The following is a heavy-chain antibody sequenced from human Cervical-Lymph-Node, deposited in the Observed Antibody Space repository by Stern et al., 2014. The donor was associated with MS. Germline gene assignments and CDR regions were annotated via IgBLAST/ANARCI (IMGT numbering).Heavy chain of an antibody. CDR1: GFTFSDYY. CDR3: ARKEGVTTINAAFDI. D-gene: IGHD5-12*01. J-gene: IGHJ3*02. Sequence: DQLVESGGGLVKPGGSLRLSCAASGFTFSDYYMSWIRQAPGKGLEWVSFLSSSGSTIYYADSVKGRFTISRDNAKNSLYLQMNSLRAEDTAVYYCARKEGVTTINAAFDIWGQGTVVTVSS. CDR2: LSSSGSTI. V-gene: IGHV3-11*01.